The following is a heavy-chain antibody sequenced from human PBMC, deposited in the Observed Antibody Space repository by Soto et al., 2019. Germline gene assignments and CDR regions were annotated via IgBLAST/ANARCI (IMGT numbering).Heavy chain of an antibody. D-gene: IGHD6-13*01. J-gene: IGHJ4*02. V-gene: IGHV1-46*01. CDR3: ARDLAAAAY. CDR1: GDSFTNYY. Sequence: ASVKVSCKACGDSFTNYYIHWVRQAPGQGLEWMAIINPLPTSGSTNYAQKFQGRVTVTRDTSTSTVYLELSSLRSDDTAVYYCARDLAAAAYWGQGTLVTVSS. CDR2: INPLPTSGST.